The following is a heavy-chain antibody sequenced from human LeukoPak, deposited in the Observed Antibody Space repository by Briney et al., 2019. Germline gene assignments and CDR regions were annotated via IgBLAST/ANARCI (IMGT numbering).Heavy chain of an antibody. J-gene: IGHJ4*02. V-gene: IGHV3-30*02. CDR3: AKDMGTVTTVTTYFDY. Sequence: GGSLRLSCAASGFTFSSYGMHWVRQAPGKGLEWVAFIRYDGSNKYYADSVKGRFTISRDDSKNTLYLQMNSLRAEDTAVYYCAKDMGTVTTVTTYFDYWGQGTLVTVSS. CDR2: IRYDGSNK. CDR1: GFTFSSYG. D-gene: IGHD4-17*01.